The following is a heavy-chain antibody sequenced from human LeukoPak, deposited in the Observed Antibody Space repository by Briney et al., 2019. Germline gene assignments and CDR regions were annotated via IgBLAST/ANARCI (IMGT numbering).Heavy chain of an antibody. J-gene: IGHJ5*02. CDR3: ARDGTGSFSHDP. Sequence: SETLSLTCTVSGGSISSYYWSWIRQPPGKGLEWIGYIYYSGSTNYNPSLKSRVTISVDTSENQFSLKLSSVTAADTAVYYCARDGTGSFSHDPWGQGTLVTVSS. CDR1: GGSISSYY. V-gene: IGHV4-59*01. CDR2: IYYSGST. D-gene: IGHD3-10*01.